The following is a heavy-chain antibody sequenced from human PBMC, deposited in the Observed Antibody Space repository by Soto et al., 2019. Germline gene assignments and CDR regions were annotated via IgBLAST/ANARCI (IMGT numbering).Heavy chain of an antibody. CDR2: ISPKNGNT. CDR3: GRVSSSIVVIPDFGMDV. CDR1: GYSFFTHG. Sequence: ASEKVSCKASGYSFFTHGITWVRQTPGHGLEWLGWISPKNGNTRYSQILQGRVSMTTDTSTSTVYMELTNLRSDDSAAYYCGRVSSSIVVIPDFGMDVWGQGTTVTVSS. J-gene: IGHJ6*02. V-gene: IGHV1-18*04. D-gene: IGHD2-21*01.